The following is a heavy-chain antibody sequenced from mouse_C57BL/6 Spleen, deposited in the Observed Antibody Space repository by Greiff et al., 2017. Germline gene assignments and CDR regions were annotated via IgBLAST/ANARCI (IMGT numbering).Heavy chain of an antibody. V-gene: IGHV14-2*01. J-gene: IGHJ2*01. D-gene: IGHD1-3*01. CDR3: ARWELGYNGYDLDY. CDR2: IDPEDGET. CDR1: GFNIKDYY. Sequence: VQLQQSGAELVKPGASVTLSCTASGFNIKDYYMHWVKQRPEQGLEWIGRIDPEDGETKYAPKFPGKATITTDTSSNTAYLQLSSLTSEDTAVYYCARWELGYNGYDLDYWGQGTTLTVSS.